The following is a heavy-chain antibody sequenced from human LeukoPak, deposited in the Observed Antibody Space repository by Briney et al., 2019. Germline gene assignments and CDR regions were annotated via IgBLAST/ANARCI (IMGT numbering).Heavy chain of an antibody. V-gene: IGHV3-23*01. D-gene: IGHD1-7*01. CDR1: GFTFRNYA. Sequence: GGSLRLSFAASGFTFRNYAMSWVRQAPGKGLEGVSAISGSGGSTYYADSVKGRFTISRDNSKNTLYLQMNSLRAEDTDVYYCAKTFSRTTSSDFDYWGQGTLVTVSS. CDR2: ISGSGGST. CDR3: AKTFSRTTSSDFDY. J-gene: IGHJ4*02.